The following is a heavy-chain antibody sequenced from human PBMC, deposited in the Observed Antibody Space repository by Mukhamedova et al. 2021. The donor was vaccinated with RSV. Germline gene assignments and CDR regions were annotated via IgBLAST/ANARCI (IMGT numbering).Heavy chain of an antibody. D-gene: IGHD4-11*01. CDR2: ISSSSSTI. CDR1: SYS. Sequence: SYSMNWVRQAPGKGLEWVSYISSSSSTIYYADSVKGRFTISRDNAKNSLYLQMNRLRAEDTAVYYCARDLYDYSNEPLRWGQGTL. V-gene: IGHV3-48*04. J-gene: IGHJ4*02. CDR3: ARDLYDYSNEPLR.